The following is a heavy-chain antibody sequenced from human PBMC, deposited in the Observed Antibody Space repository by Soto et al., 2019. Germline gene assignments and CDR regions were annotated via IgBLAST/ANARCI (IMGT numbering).Heavy chain of an antibody. Sequence: QITLKESGPTLVKPTQTLTLTCTFSGFSLSTSGVGVGWIRQPPEKALEWLALIYWDDDKRYSPSLKSRLTITKDTSKNQVVLTMTNMDPVDTATYYCAHWYYYDSSGYYRYYFDYWGQGTLVTVSS. CDR3: AHWYYYDSSGYYRYYFDY. CDR1: GFSLSTSGVG. J-gene: IGHJ4*02. CDR2: IYWDDDK. D-gene: IGHD3-22*01. V-gene: IGHV2-5*02.